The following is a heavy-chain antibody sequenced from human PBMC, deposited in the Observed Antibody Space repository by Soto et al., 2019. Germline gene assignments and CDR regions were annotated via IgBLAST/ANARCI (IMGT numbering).Heavy chain of an antibody. D-gene: IGHD6-19*01. J-gene: IGHJ1*01. V-gene: IGHV3-23*01. CDR2: ISGSGDST. Sequence: GGSLRLRCAASGFTFSSLAMSWVRQAPGKGLEWVSGISGSGDSTYYADSVKGRFTISRDNSKNTLYLQMNSLRAEDTAVYYCAKGVPGIAVAGTGYFQHWGQGTLVTVSS. CDR3: AKGVPGIAVAGTGYFQH. CDR1: GFTFSSLA.